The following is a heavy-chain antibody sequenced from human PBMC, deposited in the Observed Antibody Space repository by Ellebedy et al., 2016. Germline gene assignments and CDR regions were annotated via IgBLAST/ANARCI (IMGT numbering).Heavy chain of an antibody. CDR2: IRFDGTVL. Sequence: GGSLRLXXAASGFTFSDYFMSWIRQAPGKGLEWVAYIRFDGTVLNYAASVKGRFTISRDNANNSLHLQMNSLRSEDTAVYYCARYINSSASHTQADADDAFDIWGQGTMVTVSS. D-gene: IGHD3-22*01. V-gene: IGHV3-11*04. CDR1: GFTFSDYF. J-gene: IGHJ3*02. CDR3: ARYINSSASHTQADADDAFDI.